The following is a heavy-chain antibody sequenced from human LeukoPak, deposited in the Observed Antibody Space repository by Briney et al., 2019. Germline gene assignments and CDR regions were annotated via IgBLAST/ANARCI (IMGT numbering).Heavy chain of an antibody. CDR1: GYTLTELS. CDR3: AVVVVIPSPHWYFDL. D-gene: IGHD3-22*01. CDR2: FDPEDGET. V-gene: IGHV1-24*01. Sequence: ASVKVSCKVSGYTLTELSMHWVRQAPGKGLEWMGGFDPEDGETIYAQKFQGRVTMTEDTSTDTAYMELSSLRSEDTAVYYCAVVVVIPSPHWYFDLWGRGTLVTVSS. J-gene: IGHJ2*01.